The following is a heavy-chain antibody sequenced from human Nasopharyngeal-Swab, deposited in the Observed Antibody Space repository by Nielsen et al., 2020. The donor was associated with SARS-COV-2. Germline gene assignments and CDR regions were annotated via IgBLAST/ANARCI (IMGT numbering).Heavy chain of an antibody. D-gene: IGHD6-19*01. CDR3: ARTLSSGWYFGWFDP. Sequence: GSLRLSCTVSGGSISPYYWSWIRQPPGKGLEWTGYIYHTGTTKSNPSLKSRVTISVDTSKNQFFLKLSSVTAADTAVYYCARTLSSGWYFGWFDPWGQGTLVTVSS. J-gene: IGHJ5*02. V-gene: IGHV4-59*01. CDR1: GGSISPYY. CDR2: IYHTGTT.